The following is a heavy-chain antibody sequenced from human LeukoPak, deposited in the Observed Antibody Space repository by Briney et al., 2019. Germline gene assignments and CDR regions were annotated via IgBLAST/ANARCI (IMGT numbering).Heavy chain of an antibody. V-gene: IGHV1-18*01. CDR2: ISAYNGNT. CDR3: ARRDFWSGYDY. Sequence: ASVKVSCKASGYTFTSYGISWVRQAPGQGLEWMGWISAYNGNTNYAQKFQGRVTMTRNTSISTAYMELSSLRSEDTAVYYCARRDFWSGYDYWGQGTLVTVSS. J-gene: IGHJ4*02. CDR1: GYTFTSYG. D-gene: IGHD3-3*01.